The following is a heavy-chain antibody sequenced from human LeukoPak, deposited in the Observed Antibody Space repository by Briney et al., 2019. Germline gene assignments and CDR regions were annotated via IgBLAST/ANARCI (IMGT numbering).Heavy chain of an antibody. D-gene: IGHD1-26*01. CDR3: AKDRGGSYTLSLDY. J-gene: IGHJ4*02. Sequence: GSLRLSCAASGFTVSSNYMSWVRQAPGKGLEWVAGIKDDGSEKYYVDSVKGRFTISRDNAKNSLYLQMNSLRAEDTAVYYCAKDRGGSYTLSLDYWGQGTLVTVSS. CDR1: GFTVSSNY. CDR2: IKDDGSEK. V-gene: IGHV3-7*03.